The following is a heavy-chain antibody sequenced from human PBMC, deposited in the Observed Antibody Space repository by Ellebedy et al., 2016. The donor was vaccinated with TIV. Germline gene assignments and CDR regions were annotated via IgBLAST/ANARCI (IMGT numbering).Heavy chain of an antibody. D-gene: IGHD1-1*01. Sequence: MPSETLSLTCNVSGGSITSYFWTWIRQTPGKGLEWIGYVYYTGTTDYNPSLKSRVTILGDTSKNQFSLKLRSVTAADTAVYYCARDYGTGDAFDIWGQGTMVTVSS. CDR2: VYYTGTT. J-gene: IGHJ3*02. V-gene: IGHV4-59*08. CDR1: GGSITSYF. CDR3: ARDYGTGDAFDI.